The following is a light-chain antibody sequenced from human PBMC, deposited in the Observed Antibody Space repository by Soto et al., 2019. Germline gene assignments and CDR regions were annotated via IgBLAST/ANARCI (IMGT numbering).Light chain of an antibody. Sequence: QSVLTQPASVSGSPGQSLSISCTGASSDVGRYNLVSWYQQHPGKAPKLMLYEVSKRPSGVSHRFSGSRSGNTASLTISGLQADDEADYYCCSYAGSDCVLGTGTKVTVL. CDR1: SSDVGRYNL. CDR3: CSYAGSDCV. V-gene: IGLV2-23*02. J-gene: IGLJ1*01. CDR2: EVS.